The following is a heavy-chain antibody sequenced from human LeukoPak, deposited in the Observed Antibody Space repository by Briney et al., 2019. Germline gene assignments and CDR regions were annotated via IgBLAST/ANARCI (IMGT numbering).Heavy chain of an antibody. CDR1: GYTFTSYY. CDR3: ASGEAYYDFWSGYKAFDY. CDR2: INPSGGST. J-gene: IGHJ4*02. V-gene: IGHV1-46*01. D-gene: IGHD3-3*01. Sequence: ASVKVSCKASGYTFTSYYMHWVRQAPGQGLEWMGIINPSGGSTSYAQKFQGRVTMARDTSTSTVYMELSSLRSEDTAVYYCASGEAYYDFWSGYKAFDYWGQGTLVTVSS.